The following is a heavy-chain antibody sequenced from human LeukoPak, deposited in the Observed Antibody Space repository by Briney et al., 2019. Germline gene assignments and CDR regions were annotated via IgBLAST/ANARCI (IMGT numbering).Heavy chain of an antibody. J-gene: IGHJ6*02. Sequence: GGSLRLSCAASGFTFSSYGMHWVCQAPGKGLEWVAVISYDGSNKYYADSVKGRFTISRDNSKNTLYLQMNSLRAEDTAVYYCAKDFTTGDYYGMDVWGQGTTVTVSS. CDR3: AKDFTTGDYYGMDV. V-gene: IGHV3-30*18. CDR1: GFTFSSYG. CDR2: ISYDGSNK. D-gene: IGHD3-22*01.